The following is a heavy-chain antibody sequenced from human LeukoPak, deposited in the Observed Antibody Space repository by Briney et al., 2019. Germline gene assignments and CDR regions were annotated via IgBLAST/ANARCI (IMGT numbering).Heavy chain of an antibody. V-gene: IGHV3-33*01. CDR3: ARDLAASADYYYGMDV. Sequence: PGGSLRLSCAASGFTFSSYGMHWVRQAPGKGLEWVAVIWYDGSNKYYADSVKGRFTISRDNSKNTLYPQMNSLRAEDTAVYYCARDLAASADYYYGMDVWGQGTTVTVSS. D-gene: IGHD2-15*01. CDR2: IWYDGSNK. J-gene: IGHJ6*02. CDR1: GFTFSSYG.